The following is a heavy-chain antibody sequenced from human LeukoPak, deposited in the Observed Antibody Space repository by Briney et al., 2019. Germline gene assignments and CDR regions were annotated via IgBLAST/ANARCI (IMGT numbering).Heavy chain of an antibody. CDR1: GGSISSYY. CDR3: AREGGLRYFDWLFDYFDY. CDR2: IYYSGTT. J-gene: IGHJ4*02. V-gene: IGHV4-59*12. D-gene: IGHD3-9*01. Sequence: SETLSLTCTVSGGSISSYYWSWIRQPPGEGLEWIGYIYYSGTTNYNPSLKSRVIISVDTSKNQFSLKLSSVTAADTAVYYCAREGGLRYFDWLFDYFDYWGQGTLVTVSS.